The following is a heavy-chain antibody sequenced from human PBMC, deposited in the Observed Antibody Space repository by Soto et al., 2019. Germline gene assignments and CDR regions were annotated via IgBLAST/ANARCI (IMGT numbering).Heavy chain of an antibody. D-gene: IGHD3-22*01. J-gene: IGHJ6*02. V-gene: IGHV3-53*02. CDR1: GFTVSSNY. CDR2: IYSGGST. Sequence: EVQLVETGGGLIQPGGSLRLSCAASGFTVSSNYMSWVRQAPGKGLEWVSVIYSGGSTYYADSVKGRFTISRDNSTNTLYLQMNSLRAEDTAVYYCARDRRYYDSSGYYGYYYYGMDVWGQGTTVTVSS. CDR3: ARDRRYYDSSGYYGYYYYGMDV.